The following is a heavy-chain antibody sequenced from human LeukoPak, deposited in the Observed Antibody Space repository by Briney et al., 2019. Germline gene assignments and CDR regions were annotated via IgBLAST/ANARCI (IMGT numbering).Heavy chain of an antibody. CDR2: IYYSGST. CDR1: GGSISSSSYY. CDR3: ARGPDYYDRTGQFYYLDY. D-gene: IGHD3-22*01. Sequence: PSETLSLTCTVSGGSISSSSYYWGWIRPPPGKGLEWIGSIYYSGSTYYNPSLKSRVTISVDTSKNKFSLKLSSGTAADTAVYYCARGPDYYDRTGQFYYLDYWGQGTLVTVSS. V-gene: IGHV4-39*01. J-gene: IGHJ4*02.